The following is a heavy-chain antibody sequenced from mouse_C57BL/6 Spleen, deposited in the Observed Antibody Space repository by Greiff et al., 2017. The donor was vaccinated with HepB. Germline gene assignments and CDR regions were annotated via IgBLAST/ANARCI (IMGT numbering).Heavy chain of an antibody. CDR2: IYPGSGST. CDR3: ARPVVGRAWFAY. CDR1: GYTFTSYW. Sequence: QVQLQQPGAELVKPGASVKMSCKASGYTFTSYWITWVKQRPGQGLEWIGDIYPGSGSTNYNEKFKSKATLTVDTSSSTAYMQLSSLTSEDSAVYYGARPVVGRAWFAYWGQGTLVTVSA. D-gene: IGHD1-1*01. V-gene: IGHV1-55*01. J-gene: IGHJ3*01.